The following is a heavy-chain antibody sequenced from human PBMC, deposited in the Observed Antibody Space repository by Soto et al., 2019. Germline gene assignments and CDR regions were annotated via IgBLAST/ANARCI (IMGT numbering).Heavy chain of an antibody. Sequence: ASVKVSCKACGYTFTGYYMHWVRQAPGQGREWMGWINPNSGGTNYAQKFQGRVTMTRDTFISTAYMELSRLRSDDTAVYYCAREGPLVVRGVIHSWFEPWGQGTLVKVSS. CDR3: AREGPLVVRGVIHSWFEP. J-gene: IGHJ5*02. CDR1: GYTFTGYY. D-gene: IGHD3-10*01. CDR2: INPNSGGT. V-gene: IGHV1-2*02.